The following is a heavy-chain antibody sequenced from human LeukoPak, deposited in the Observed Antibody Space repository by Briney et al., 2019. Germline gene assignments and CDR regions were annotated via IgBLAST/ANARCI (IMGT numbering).Heavy chain of an antibody. Sequence: PSETLSLTCTVSGTSITRTYWSWIRQPPGKGLEWIGEINHSGSTNYNPSLKSRVTISVDTSKNQFSLKLSSVTAADTAVYYCARVSDIVVVPAAIDYWGQGTLVTVSS. D-gene: IGHD2-2*01. V-gene: IGHV4-34*01. CDR3: ARVSDIVVVPAAIDY. J-gene: IGHJ4*02. CDR1: GTSITRTY. CDR2: INHSGST.